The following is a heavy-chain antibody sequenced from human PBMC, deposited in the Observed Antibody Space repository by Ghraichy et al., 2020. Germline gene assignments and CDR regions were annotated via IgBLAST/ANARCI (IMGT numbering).Heavy chain of an antibody. CDR1: GGSISGYY. J-gene: IGHJ6*02. CDR2: IHYSGTT. CDR3: ARLRAMTPTHNFYHSLDV. Sequence: SETLSLTCAVSGGSISGYYWSWIRKPPGQGLEWIGYIHYSGTTKYNPSLESRVTLSVDISKNQFSLGLTSVTAADTAIYYCARLRAMTPTHNFYHSLDVWGLGTTVTVSS. V-gene: IGHV4-59*01.